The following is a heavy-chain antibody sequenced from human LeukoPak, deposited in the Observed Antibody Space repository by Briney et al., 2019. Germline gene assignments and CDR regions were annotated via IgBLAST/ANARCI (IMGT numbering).Heavy chain of an antibody. CDR2: TYYRSTWYN. V-gene: IGHV6-1*01. Sequence: SQTLSLTCAISGDSLSSNSAVWNWIRQSPSRGLEWLGRTYYRSTWYNDYAVSVRGRITVNPDTSKNQFSLHLNSVTPEDTAVYYCARRLTQYDCFDPWGQGILVTVSS. CDR1: GDSLSSNSAV. CDR3: ARRLTQYDCFDP. J-gene: IGHJ5*02. D-gene: IGHD2-2*01.